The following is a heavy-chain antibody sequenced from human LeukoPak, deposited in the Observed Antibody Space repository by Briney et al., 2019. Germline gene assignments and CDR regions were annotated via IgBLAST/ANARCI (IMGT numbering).Heavy chain of an antibody. Sequence: GGSLRLSCAASGFTFSPYGMHWVRQAPGKGLEWVAFIRFDGSSKYYADSVKGRFTISRDTSKNTLYLQMNSLRVEDTAVYYCATLGDYWGQGTLVTVSS. CDR3: ATLGDY. J-gene: IGHJ4*02. CDR1: GFTFSPYG. CDR2: IRFDGSSK. V-gene: IGHV3-30*02.